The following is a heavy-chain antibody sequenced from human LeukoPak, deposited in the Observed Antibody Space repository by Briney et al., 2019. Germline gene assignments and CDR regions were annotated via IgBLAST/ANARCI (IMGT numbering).Heavy chain of an antibody. J-gene: IGHJ4*02. CDR3: ARDLSLAMYE. V-gene: IGHV6-1*01. CDR2: TYYRSKWYN. D-gene: IGHD6-6*01. Sequence: SQTLSLTSAISGDSVSSNSASWNCIRQSPSRGLEWRGRTYYRSKWYNDYAVSVKSRITISPDTSKNQFSLQLNSVTPEDTAVYYCARDLSLAMYEWGQGTLVTVSS. CDR1: GDSVSSNSAS.